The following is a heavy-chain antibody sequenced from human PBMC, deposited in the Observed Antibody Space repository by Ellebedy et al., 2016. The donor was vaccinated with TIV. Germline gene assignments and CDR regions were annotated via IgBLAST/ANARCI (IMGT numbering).Heavy chain of an antibody. V-gene: IGHV3-53*01. Sequence: GGSLRLXCAVSGFTVTSNEMSWVRQAPGMGLELVSLIYGTGTSYYSESVKGRFTIPRDNSKKTLYLQLSGLGAEDTAVYYCVTRHNAAFDFWGQGTMVTVSS. CDR2: IYGTGTS. CDR3: VTRHNAAFDF. D-gene: IGHD1-14*01. J-gene: IGHJ3*01. CDR1: GFTVTSNE.